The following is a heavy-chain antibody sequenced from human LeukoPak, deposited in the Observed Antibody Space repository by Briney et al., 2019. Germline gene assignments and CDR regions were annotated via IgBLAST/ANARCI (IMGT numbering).Heavy chain of an antibody. D-gene: IGHD3-3*01. Sequence: PGGSLRLSCAASGFTFSSYEMNWVRQAPGEGLEWVSYISSSGSTIYYADSVKGRFTISRDNAKNSLYLQMNSLGAEDTAVYYCARTGYDFWSGPPDYWGQGTLVTVSS. CDR3: ARTGYDFWSGPPDY. CDR1: GFTFSSYE. CDR2: ISSSGSTI. V-gene: IGHV3-48*03. J-gene: IGHJ4*02.